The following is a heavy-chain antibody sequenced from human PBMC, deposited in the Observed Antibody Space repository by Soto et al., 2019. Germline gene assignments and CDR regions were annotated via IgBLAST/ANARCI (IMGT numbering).Heavy chain of an antibody. J-gene: IGHJ6*02. Sequence: ASVKVSCNASTYPFTSYGFAWVRQAPGHGLQWLGRISAYNNNADYAQEFQGRVTMTTDTSTRTAVMELRSLTSDDTGVYYCARDSNPFGVVIRSPEKQKSGMDVWGQGTTVTVSS. D-gene: IGHD3-3*01. CDR1: TYPFTSYG. CDR2: ISAYNNNA. CDR3: ARDSNPFGVVIRSPEKQKSGMDV. V-gene: IGHV1-18*01.